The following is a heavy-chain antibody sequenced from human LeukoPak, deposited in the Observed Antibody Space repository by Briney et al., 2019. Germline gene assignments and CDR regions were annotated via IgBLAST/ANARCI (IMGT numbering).Heavy chain of an antibody. V-gene: IGHV4-34*01. CDR3: ARVRNQYDTSGYYPFDS. Sequence: SETLSLTCAVYGGSFSGYYWSWIRQPPGKGLEWIGEINHSGSTNYNPSPKSRVTISVDTSQNQFSLKLSSVTAADTAVYYCARVRNQYDTSGYYPFDSWGQGTLVTVSS. CDR2: INHSGST. CDR1: GGSFSGYY. J-gene: IGHJ4*02. D-gene: IGHD3-22*01.